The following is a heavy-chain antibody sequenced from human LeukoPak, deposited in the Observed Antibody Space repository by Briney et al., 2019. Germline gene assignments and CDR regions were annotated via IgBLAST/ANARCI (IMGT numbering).Heavy chain of an antibody. CDR1: GYTFDDYG. D-gene: IGHD6-6*01. V-gene: IGHV3-20*04. CDR2: MNWNVGST. CDR3: ARTGLGESSIAARNAFDI. Sequence: GGSQRLSCAASGYTFDDYGMSWVRQAPGKGLEWVSGMNWNVGSTGYGDSVKGRFTLSRDNAKNSLYLQMNSLRAEDTALYYCARTGLGESSIAARNAFDIWGQGTMVTVSS. J-gene: IGHJ3*02.